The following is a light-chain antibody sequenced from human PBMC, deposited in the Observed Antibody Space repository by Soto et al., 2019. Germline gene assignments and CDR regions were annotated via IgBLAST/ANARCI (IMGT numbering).Light chain of an antibody. CDR2: GNS. CDR3: QSYDSSLSGSV. CDR1: SSNIGACYD. J-gene: IGLJ1*01. Sequence: QSVLTQPPSVSGAPGQRVTISCTGSSSNIGACYDVHWYQQLPGTAPKLLIYGNSHRPSGVPHRFSGSKSGTSASLAITGLQAEDEADYNCQSYDSSLSGSVLGTGTKLTVL. V-gene: IGLV1-40*01.